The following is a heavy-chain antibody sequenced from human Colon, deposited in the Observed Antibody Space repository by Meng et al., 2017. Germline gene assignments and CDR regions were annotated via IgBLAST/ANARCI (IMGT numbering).Heavy chain of an antibody. D-gene: IGHD2/OR15-2a*01. CDR1: GITFTTAW. V-gene: IGHV3-15*01. CDR3: GTDIYD. CDR2: IKSNNNGGTT. Sequence: GHLGGSGGGLVKPGGSLSLSCAASGITFTTAWMAWVRQTPGRGLEWVGRIKSNNNGGTTDYAAPVKGRFTISRDDSKSMVYLQMNSLKIEDTAMYYCGTDIYDWGQGTLVTVSS. J-gene: IGHJ4*02.